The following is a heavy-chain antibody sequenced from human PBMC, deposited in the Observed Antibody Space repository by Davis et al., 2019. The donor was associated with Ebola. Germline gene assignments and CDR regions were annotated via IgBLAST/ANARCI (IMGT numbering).Heavy chain of an antibody. V-gene: IGHV1-46*03. CDR3: TTPGGQDSGYDVFDI. D-gene: IGHD5-12*01. J-gene: IGHJ3*02. CDR2: INPNDGRT. CDR1: GYTFTNYY. Sequence: ASVQVSCKASGYTFTNYYMHWVRQAPGQGLEWMGMINPNDGRTIYAQKFQGRVTVTRDTSTTTVYMDLSSLGPEDTALYYCTTPGGQDSGYDVFDIWGQGTMVTVSS.